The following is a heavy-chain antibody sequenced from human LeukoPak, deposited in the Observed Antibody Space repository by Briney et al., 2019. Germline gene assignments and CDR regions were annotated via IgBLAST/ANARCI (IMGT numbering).Heavy chain of an antibody. V-gene: IGHV4-4*07. CDR3: ARASSNYYYNYMDV. CDR2: MYIGKST. CDR1: GGSIGIYY. J-gene: IGHJ6*03. Sequence: PSETLSLTCTVSGGSIGIYYWNWIRQPAGKGLEWIGRMYIGKSTGYNPSLKSRVTMSLDSSKSQFSLRLSSVTAADTAVYYCARASSNYYYNYMDVWGKGTTVTVSS.